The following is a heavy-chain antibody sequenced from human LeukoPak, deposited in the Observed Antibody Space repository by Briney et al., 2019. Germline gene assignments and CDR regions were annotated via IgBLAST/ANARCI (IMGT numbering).Heavy chain of an antibody. J-gene: IGHJ4*02. V-gene: IGHV3-73*01. D-gene: IGHD3-22*01. Sequence: PGGSLRLSCAASGISFSGSAMHWVRQAPGKGLEWVARIRSKANNYATAYAASLKGRFSISRDDSVDTAYLYMNNLETEDTAIYYCTRQFDGVGYYPDYWGQGTLVTVSS. CDR3: TRQFDGVGYYPDY. CDR1: GISFSGSA. CDR2: IRSKANNYAT.